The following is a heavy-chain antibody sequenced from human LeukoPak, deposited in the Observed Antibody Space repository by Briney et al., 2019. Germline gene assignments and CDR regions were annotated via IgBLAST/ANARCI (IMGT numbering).Heavy chain of an antibody. CDR2: INPNSGDT. J-gene: IGHJ4*02. D-gene: IGHD2-2*01. V-gene: IGHV1-2*06. CDR3: ARDYCSSTSCLFDY. Sequence: ASVKISCKASGYTFTGYHIHWVRQAPGQGLEWMGRINPNSGDTNYAQKFQGRVTMTRDTSISTAYMELSRLRSDDTAVYYCARDYCSSTSCLFDYWGQGTLVTVSS. CDR1: GYTFTGYH.